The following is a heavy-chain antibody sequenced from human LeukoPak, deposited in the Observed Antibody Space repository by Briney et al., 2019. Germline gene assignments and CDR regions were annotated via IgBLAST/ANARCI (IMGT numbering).Heavy chain of an antibody. CDR1: GFTFSTYP. J-gene: IGHJ4*02. V-gene: IGHV3-30*18. D-gene: IGHD1-1*01. CDR2: ISKEGSKN. Sequence: QPGGALRLSCGASGFTFSTYPMHGVRQAPGKGVEWVAAISKEGSKNYYADSGKGRYTISRDSSKNTLYLEMNRLSGEDTAVYYCVKRGSDGRPYFFDYWGQGTLVTVSS. CDR3: VKRGSDGRPYFFDY.